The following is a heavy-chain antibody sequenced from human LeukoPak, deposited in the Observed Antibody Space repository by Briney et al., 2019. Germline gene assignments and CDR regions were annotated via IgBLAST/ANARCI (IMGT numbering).Heavy chain of an antibody. Sequence: PSETLSLTCTVSGGSISGYYWSWIRQPAGKGLEWIGRIYTSGSTNYNPSLKSRVTMSVDTSKNQFSLKVSSVTAADTAVYYCVRDRSGYAYFDYWGQGTLVTVSS. CDR2: IYTSGST. D-gene: IGHD3-3*01. CDR1: GGSISGYY. CDR3: VRDRSGYAYFDY. J-gene: IGHJ4*02. V-gene: IGHV4-4*07.